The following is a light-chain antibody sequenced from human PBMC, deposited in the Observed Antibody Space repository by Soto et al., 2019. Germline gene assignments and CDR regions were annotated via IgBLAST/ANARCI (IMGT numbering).Light chain of an antibody. Sequence: EIVMTQSPASVSVSPGERVTLSCRASQSVRSNVAWYQQKPGQAPGLLIYGASTRASGIPARFSGSGSGTEFTLTIGSLQSEDVAVYYCQQYNTWPRTFGQGTKLEI. CDR3: QQYNTWPRT. CDR2: GAS. V-gene: IGKV3-15*01. J-gene: IGKJ2*01. CDR1: QSVRSN.